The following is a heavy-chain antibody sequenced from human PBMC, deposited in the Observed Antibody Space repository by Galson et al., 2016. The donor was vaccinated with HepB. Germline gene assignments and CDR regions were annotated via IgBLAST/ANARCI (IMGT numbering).Heavy chain of an antibody. Sequence: SLRLSCAVSGFSFDDYAMHWVRQAPGKGLEWVSSISWNGGSIGYADSVKGRFTISRDNAKRSLYLQMNSLRAEDTAVYYCARGRSILERGWYWFDPWGQGTLVTVSS. CDR3: ARGRSILERGWYWFDP. CDR1: GFSFDDYA. V-gene: IGHV3-9*01. D-gene: IGHD6-19*01. CDR2: ISWNGGSI. J-gene: IGHJ5*02.